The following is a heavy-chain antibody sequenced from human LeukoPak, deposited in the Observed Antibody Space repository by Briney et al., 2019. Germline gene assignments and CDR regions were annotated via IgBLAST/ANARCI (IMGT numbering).Heavy chain of an antibody. D-gene: IGHD3-10*01. CDR2: IYHSGST. V-gene: IGHV4-38-2*02. J-gene: IGHJ3*02. Sequence: SETLSLTCTVSGYSISSGYYWGWIRQPPGKGLEWIGSIYHSGSTYYNPSLKSRVTISVDTSKNQFSLKLSSVTAADTAVYYCARGGRLSGSYYKYDAFDIWGQGTMVTVSS. CDR3: ARGGRLSGSYYKYDAFDI. CDR1: GYSISSGYY.